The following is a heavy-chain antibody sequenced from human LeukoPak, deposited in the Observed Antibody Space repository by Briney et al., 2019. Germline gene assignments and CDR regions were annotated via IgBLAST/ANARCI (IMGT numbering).Heavy chain of an antibody. Sequence: GGSLRLSCAASGFTFDDYAMHWVRQAPGKGLEWVSAISGSGGSTYYADSVKGRFTISRDNSKNTLYLQMNSLRAEDTAVYYCAKDYDSSGYYYEYFDYWGQGTLVTVSS. V-gene: IGHV3-23*01. J-gene: IGHJ4*02. CDR2: ISGSGGST. D-gene: IGHD3-22*01. CDR3: AKDYDSSGYYYEYFDY. CDR1: GFTFDDYA.